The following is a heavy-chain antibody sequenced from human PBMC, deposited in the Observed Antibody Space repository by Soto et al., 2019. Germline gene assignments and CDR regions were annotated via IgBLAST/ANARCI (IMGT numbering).Heavy chain of an antibody. Sequence: SETLSLTCTVSGGSISSGGYYWSWIRQHPGKGLEWIGYIYYSGSTYYNPSLKSRVTISVDTSKNQFSLKLSSVTAADTAVYYCARIYCSSTSCYLDYWGQGTLVTVSS. D-gene: IGHD2-2*01. CDR3: ARIYCSSTSCYLDY. J-gene: IGHJ4*02. CDR2: IYYSGST. V-gene: IGHV4-31*03. CDR1: GGSISSGGYY.